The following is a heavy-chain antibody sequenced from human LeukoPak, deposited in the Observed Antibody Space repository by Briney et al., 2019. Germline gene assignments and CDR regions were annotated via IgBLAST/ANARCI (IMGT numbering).Heavy chain of an antibody. D-gene: IGHD3-10*02. V-gene: IGHV4-39*01. CDR1: GGSISSSSYC. Sequence: PSETLSLTCTVSGGSISSSSYCWGWMRQPPGKGLEWIGSIYYSGSTYYNPSLKSRVTISVDTSKNQFSLKLSSVTAADTAVYYCAELGITMVGGVWGKGTTVTISS. CDR3: AELGITMVGGV. J-gene: IGHJ6*04. CDR2: IYYSGST.